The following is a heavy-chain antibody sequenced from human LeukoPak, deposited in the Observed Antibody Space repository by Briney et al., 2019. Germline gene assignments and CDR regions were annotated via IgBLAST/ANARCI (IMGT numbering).Heavy chain of an antibody. D-gene: IGHD3-10*01. J-gene: IGHJ6*02. CDR1: GFTFNTYS. Sequence: GGSLRLSCAASGFTFNTYSMSWVRQAPGKGLEWVATISFDENNKYYADSVKGRFTISRDNSKNTLYLQMDSLRADDTALYYCAKGVFYYGSGSSAFGMDVWGQGTTVTVSS. CDR3: AKGVFYYGSGSSAFGMDV. CDR2: ISFDENNK. V-gene: IGHV3-30*18.